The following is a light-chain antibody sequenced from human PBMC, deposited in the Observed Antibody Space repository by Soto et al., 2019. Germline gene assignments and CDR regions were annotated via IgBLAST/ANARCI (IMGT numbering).Light chain of an antibody. CDR2: GAS. V-gene: IGKV3-15*01. CDR3: QQYNNWQWT. Sequence: EIVMTQSPGTLSASPGERATLSCRASQSVSSNLAWYQQKRGQAPRLLIYGASTRATGIPARFSGSGSGTEFTLTISSLQSEDFAVYYCQQYNNWQWTFGQGTKVDIK. CDR1: QSVSSN. J-gene: IGKJ1*01.